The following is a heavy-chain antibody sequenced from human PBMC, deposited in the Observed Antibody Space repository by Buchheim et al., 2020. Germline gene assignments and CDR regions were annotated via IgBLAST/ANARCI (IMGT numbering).Heavy chain of an antibody. CDR1: GGSISSGGYS. CDR2: IYHSGST. D-gene: IGHD3-10*01. J-gene: IGHJ5*02. CDR3: ARVGQYYYGSGTSAWFDP. Sequence: QLQLQESGSGPVKPSQTLSLTCAVSGGSISSGGYSWSWIRQPPGKGLEWIGYIYHSGSTYYNPSLKSRVTISVDRSKNQFSLKLSSVTAADTAVYYCARVGQYYYGSGTSAWFDPWGQGTL. V-gene: IGHV4-30-2*01.